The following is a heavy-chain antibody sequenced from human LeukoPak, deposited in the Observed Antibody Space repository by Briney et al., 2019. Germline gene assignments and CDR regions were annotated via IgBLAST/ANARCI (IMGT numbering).Heavy chain of an antibody. CDR1: GYTFTGYY. CDR2: INPSSGGT. V-gene: IGHV1-2*06. Sequence: ASVKVSCKASGYTFTGYYIHWVRQAPGQGLEWMGRINPSSGGTNYAQKFQGTVTTTRDTSISTAYMELSRLRSDDTAVYYCARKPEGMDVWGQGTTVTVSS. J-gene: IGHJ6*02. CDR3: ARKPEGMDV. D-gene: IGHD1-14*01.